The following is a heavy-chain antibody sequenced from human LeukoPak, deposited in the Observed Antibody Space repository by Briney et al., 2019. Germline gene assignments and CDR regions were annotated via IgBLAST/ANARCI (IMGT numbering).Heavy chain of an antibody. CDR2: ISGSGGST. J-gene: IGHJ4*02. Sequence: GGSLRLSCAVSGFTFSNYAMSWVRQAPGKGLEWVSVISGSGGSTYYADSVKGRFTISRDNSKNTLFLQMNSLRAEDTAVYYCAKDGFNWNPHYFDYWGQGTLVTVSS. CDR1: GFTFSNYA. CDR3: AKDGFNWNPHYFDY. V-gene: IGHV3-23*01. D-gene: IGHD1-20*01.